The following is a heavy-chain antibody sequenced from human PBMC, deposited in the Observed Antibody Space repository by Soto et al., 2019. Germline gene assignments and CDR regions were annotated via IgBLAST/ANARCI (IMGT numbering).Heavy chain of an antibody. V-gene: IGHV3-33*01. D-gene: IGHD1-26*01. CDR3: ARDSWELSGCFDY. Sequence: QVQLVESGGGVVQPGRSLRLSCAASGFTFSSYGMHWVRQAPGKGLEWVAVIWYDGSNKYYADSVKGRFTISRDNSKNTLYLQRNSLRAEDTAVYYCARDSWELSGCFDYWGQGTLVTVSS. CDR1: GFTFSSYG. J-gene: IGHJ4*02. CDR2: IWYDGSNK.